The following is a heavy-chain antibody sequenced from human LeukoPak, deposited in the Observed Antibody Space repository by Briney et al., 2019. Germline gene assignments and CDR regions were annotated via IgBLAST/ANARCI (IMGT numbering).Heavy chain of an antibody. D-gene: IGHD2-2*01. CDR2: IKSKTDGGTT. V-gene: IGHV3-15*01. J-gene: IGHJ4*02. CDR3: TRGVVPAAKSDY. CDR1: GLTFSNAW. Sequence: GGSLRLSCAASGLTFSNAWMSWVRQAPGKGLEWVGRIKSKTDGGTTDYAAPVKGRFTISRDDSKNTLYLQMNSLKTEDTAVYYCTRGVVPAAKSDYRGQGTLVTVSS.